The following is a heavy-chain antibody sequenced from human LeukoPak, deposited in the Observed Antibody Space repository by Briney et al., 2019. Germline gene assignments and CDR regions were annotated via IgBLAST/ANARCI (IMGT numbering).Heavy chain of an antibody. D-gene: IGHD3-22*01. Sequence: GASVSVSCKASGYTFTSYGIGWVRQAPGQGLEWMGWISAYNGNTNYAQKLQGRVTMTKDTSTSTAYMELTSLRSDDTAVYYCARMYYYDSSGYYLRGPDYWGQGNLVSVSS. CDR1: GYTFTSYG. J-gene: IGHJ4*02. CDR2: ISAYNGNT. V-gene: IGHV1-18*01. CDR3: ARMYYYDSSGYYLRGPDY.